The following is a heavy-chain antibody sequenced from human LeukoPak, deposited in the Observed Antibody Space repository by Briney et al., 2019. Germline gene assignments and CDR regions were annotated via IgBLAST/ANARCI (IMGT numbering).Heavy chain of an antibody. Sequence: ASVKVSCKASGYTFTSYYMHWVRQAPGQGLEWMGIINPSGGSTSYAQKFQGRVTMTRDTSTSTVYMELSSLRSEDTAVYYCARDRDSELDPGSRAFDIWGQGTMVTVSS. CDR1: GYTFTSYY. V-gene: IGHV1-46*01. D-gene: IGHD3-10*01. J-gene: IGHJ3*02. CDR2: INPSGGST. CDR3: ARDRDSELDPGSRAFDI.